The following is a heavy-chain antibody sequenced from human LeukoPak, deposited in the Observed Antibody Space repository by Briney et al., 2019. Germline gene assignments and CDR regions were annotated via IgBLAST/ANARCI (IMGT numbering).Heavy chain of an antibody. D-gene: IGHD5-24*01. CDR1: GGTFSSYA. CDR3: ARGGGEMASRFDY. Sequence: ASVKVSRKASGGTFSSYAISWVRQAPGQGLEWMGGIIPIFGTANYAQKFQGRVTITTDESTSTAYMELSSLRSEDTAVYYCARGGGEMASRFDYWGQGTLVTVSS. CDR2: IIPIFGTA. J-gene: IGHJ4*02. V-gene: IGHV1-69*05.